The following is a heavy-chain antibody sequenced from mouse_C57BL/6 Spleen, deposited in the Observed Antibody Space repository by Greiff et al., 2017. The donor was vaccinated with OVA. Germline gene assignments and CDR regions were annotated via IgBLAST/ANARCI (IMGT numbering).Heavy chain of an antibody. D-gene: IGHD1-1*01. V-gene: IGHV5-9-1*02. Sequence: EVQLVESGEGLVKPGGSLKLSCAASGFTFSSYALSWVRQTPEKRLEWVAYISSGGDYIYYADTVKGRFTISRDNARNTLYLQMSSLKSEDTAIDYCTRDYYGSSTWFAYWGQGTLVTVSA. CDR3: TRDYYGSSTWFAY. CDR1: GFTFSSYA. CDR2: ISSGGDYI. J-gene: IGHJ3*01.